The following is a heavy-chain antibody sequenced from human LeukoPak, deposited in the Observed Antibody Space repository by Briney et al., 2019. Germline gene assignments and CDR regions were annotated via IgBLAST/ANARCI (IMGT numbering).Heavy chain of an antibody. D-gene: IGHD6-19*01. CDR2: IKSKVDGGAI. CDR1: GFNFGNAW. V-gene: IGHV3-15*07. J-gene: IGHJ3*02. Sequence: GGSLRLSCAASGFNFGNAWMYWVRQAPGKGLEWVGRIKSKVDGGAIDYPTPVKARFTMSRDDSRNILYLQMNSLKTEDTAVYYCAKRGHSSGWYLHAFDIWGQGTMVTVSS. CDR3: AKRGHSSGWYLHAFDI.